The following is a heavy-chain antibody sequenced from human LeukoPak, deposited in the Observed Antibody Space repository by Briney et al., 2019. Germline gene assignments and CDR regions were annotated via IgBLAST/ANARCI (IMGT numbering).Heavy chain of an antibody. CDR1: GGSISSGGYY. Sequence: SETLSLTCTVSGGSISSGGYYWSWIRQHPGKGLEWIGYIYYSGSTYYNPSLKSRVTISVDTSKNQFSLKLSSVTAADTAVYYCARVRYSGSYYFDHWGQGTLVTVSS. CDR2: IYYSGST. D-gene: IGHD1-26*01. J-gene: IGHJ4*02. V-gene: IGHV4-31*03. CDR3: ARVRYSGSYYFDH.